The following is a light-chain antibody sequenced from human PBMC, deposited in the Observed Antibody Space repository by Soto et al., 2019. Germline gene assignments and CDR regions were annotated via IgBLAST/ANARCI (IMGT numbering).Light chain of an antibody. V-gene: IGKV3-20*01. Sequence: EVVLTQSPGTLSLSPGERATLSCRASQTVSSNHLIWYQQKPGQAPTLLIYGASSRATGIPDRFSGSASGTDFTLTISKLEPEDFAVYYCQHYGSSPPITGGQGTLLDTK. CDR1: QTVSSNH. CDR3: QHYGSSPPIT. CDR2: GAS. J-gene: IGKJ5*01.